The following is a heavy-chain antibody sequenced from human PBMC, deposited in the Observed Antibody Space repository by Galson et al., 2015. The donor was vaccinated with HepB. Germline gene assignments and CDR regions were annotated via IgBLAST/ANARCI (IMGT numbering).Heavy chain of an antibody. D-gene: IGHD2-2*01. Sequence: SLRLSCAASGFPFSTYRMYWVRRAPGKGLEWVSGISWSSGTIGYADSVRGRFTISRDNAKKSLYLQMNSLRADDTALYYCAKGQCSSTSCYPRGYWYYYGMEVWGQGTTVTVSS. V-gene: IGHV3-9*01. CDR1: GFPFSTYR. CDR3: AKGQCSSTSCYPRGYWYYYGMEV. J-gene: IGHJ6*02. CDR2: ISWSSGTI.